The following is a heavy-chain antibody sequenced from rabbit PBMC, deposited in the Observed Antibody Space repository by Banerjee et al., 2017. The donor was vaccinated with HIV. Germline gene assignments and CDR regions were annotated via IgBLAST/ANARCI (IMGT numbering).Heavy chain of an antibody. CDR3: ARGYANGMDL. CDR1: GFDFSSNA. V-gene: IGHV1S40*01. Sequence: QSLEESGGDLVKPGASLTLTCTASGFDFSSNAMCWVRQAPGKGLEWITCIRADSGSTYYASWAKGRFTISKTSSTTVTLQMTSLTAADTATYFCARGYANGMDLWGPGTLVTVS. CDR2: IRADSGST. D-gene: IGHD4-2*01. J-gene: IGHJ6*01.